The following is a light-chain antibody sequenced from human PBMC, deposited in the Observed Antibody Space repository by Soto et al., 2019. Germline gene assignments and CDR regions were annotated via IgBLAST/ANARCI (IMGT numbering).Light chain of an antibody. CDR1: HIINNW. CDR3: QRYNSYPWT. Sequence: DILVTQSPSTLSASLGDRVTITCRASHIINNWLAWYQQKPGIAPKLLIYQSSSIETGVPSRLSGSGSVTEFSPTISSLQPDDFATYYCQRYNSYPWTFGQGTKVEIK. J-gene: IGKJ1*01. V-gene: IGKV1-5*03. CDR2: QSS.